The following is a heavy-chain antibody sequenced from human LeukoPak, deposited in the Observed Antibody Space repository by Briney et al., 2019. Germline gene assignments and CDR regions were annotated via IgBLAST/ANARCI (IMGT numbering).Heavy chain of an antibody. CDR3: AARGNYGDYVRFDT. Sequence: VKVSCTASLGTFISYPISSVRQAPEQGVEWMGGIFPIFGTANYAQKFQGRVTITADESTSTASMALRSLRSEYTAVYYCAARGNYGDYVRFDTWGQGTLVTASP. D-gene: IGHD4-17*01. J-gene: IGHJ3*02. CDR1: LGTFISYP. V-gene: IGHV1-69*13. CDR2: IFPIFGTA.